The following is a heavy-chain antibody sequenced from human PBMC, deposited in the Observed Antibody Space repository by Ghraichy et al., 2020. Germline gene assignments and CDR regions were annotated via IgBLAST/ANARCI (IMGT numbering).Heavy chain of an antibody. CDR3: ARGAGTKARLCDF. J-gene: IGHJ4*02. D-gene: IGHD1-1*01. Sequence: GGSLRLSCAASGFTFRSYGIHWVRQAPGKGLESVAFIYFDGSDRHYADAVKGRFTISRDNSKNTLDLQMNTLRAEDTAVYYCARGAGTKARLCDFWGQGTPVTVSS. CDR2: IYFDGSDR. V-gene: IGHV3-33*01. CDR1: GFTFRSYG.